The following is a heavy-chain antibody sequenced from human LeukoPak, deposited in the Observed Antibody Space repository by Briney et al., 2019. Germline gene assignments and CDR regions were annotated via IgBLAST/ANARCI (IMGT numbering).Heavy chain of an antibody. CDR3: ARDPSIAAAGSYYYYGMDV. J-gene: IGHJ6*02. CDR1: GYTFTGYY. D-gene: IGHD6-13*01. V-gene: IGHV1-2*02. Sequence: ASVKVSCKASGYTFTGYYMHWVRQAPGQGLEWMGWINPNSGGTNYAQKFQGSVTMTRDTSISTAYMELSRLRSDDTAVYYCARDPSIAAAGSYYYYGMDVWGQGTTVTVSS. CDR2: INPNSGGT.